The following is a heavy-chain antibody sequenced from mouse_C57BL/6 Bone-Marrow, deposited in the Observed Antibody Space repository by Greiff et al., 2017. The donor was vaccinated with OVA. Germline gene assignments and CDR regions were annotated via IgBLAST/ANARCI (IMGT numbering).Heavy chain of an antibody. D-gene: IGHD1-1*01. CDR2: ISDGGSYT. CDR1: GFTFSSYA. Sequence: EVQRVESGGGLVKPGGSLKLSCAASGFTFSSYAMSWVRQTPEKRLEWVATISDGGSYTYYPDNVKGRFTISRDNAKNNLYLQMSRLKSEDTAVYYCARDFTTVGAYWGQGTLVTVSA. V-gene: IGHV5-4*01. J-gene: IGHJ3*01. CDR3: ARDFTTVGAY.